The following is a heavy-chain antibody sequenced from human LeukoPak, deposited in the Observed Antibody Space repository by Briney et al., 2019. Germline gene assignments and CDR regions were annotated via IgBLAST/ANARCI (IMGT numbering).Heavy chain of an antibody. D-gene: IGHD3-10*01. V-gene: IGHV1-8*01. J-gene: IGHJ3*02. CDR3: ARESKTVVGIIIEVNAFDI. CDR2: MNPDSGNT. Sequence: EASVNVSCKASGYTFTSYDINWVRQATGQGLEWMGYMNPDSGNTGYAQKFQGRVTMTRNTSISTAYMELSSLRSEDTAVYYCARESKTVVGIIIEVNAFDIWGQGTMVTVSP. CDR1: GYTFTSYD.